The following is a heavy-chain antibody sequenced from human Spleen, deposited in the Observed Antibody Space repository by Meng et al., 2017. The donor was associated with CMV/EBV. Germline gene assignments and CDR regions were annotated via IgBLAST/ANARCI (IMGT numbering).Heavy chain of an antibody. D-gene: IGHD1-14*01. CDR2: IKQDGSEK. CDR1: GFTFRNYA. CDR3: ARICVTGRACYHLDY. J-gene: IGHJ4*02. V-gene: IGHV3-7*01. Sequence: GESLKISCAASGFTFRNYAMSWVRQAPGKGLEWVANIKQDGSEKHYVDSVKGRFTISRDNAKNSLHLQVNSLRVEDTAVYYCARICVTGRACYHLDYWGQGTLVTVSS.